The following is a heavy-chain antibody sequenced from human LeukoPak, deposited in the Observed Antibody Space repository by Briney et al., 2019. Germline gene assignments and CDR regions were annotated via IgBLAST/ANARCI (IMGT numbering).Heavy chain of an antibody. V-gene: IGHV3-7*01. CDR1: GLTFSGYW. J-gene: IGHJ4*02. CDR2: IKQDGRET. Sequence: PGGSLRLSCAASGLTFSGYWMSWVRQAPGKGLEWVANIKQDGRETYHGDSVKGRFTISRDNAKNSLYLQMNSLRAEDTAVYYCVTLLRRQFDYWGQGTLVTVSS. CDR3: VTLLRRQFDY.